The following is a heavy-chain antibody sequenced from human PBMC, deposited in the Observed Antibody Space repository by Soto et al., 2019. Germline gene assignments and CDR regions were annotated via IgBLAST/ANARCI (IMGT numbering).Heavy chain of an antibody. CDR3: AKEAEFGYSYGHVPGDY. CDR2: ISYDGSNR. CDR1: GFTFRSYC. Sequence: QVQLVESGGGVVQPGRSLRLSWAASGFTFRSYCMHWVREAQVKGLEWLAVISYDGSNRYYADPVKGRFTISRDNYKNTLYLQMNILRAEDTAVYYCAKEAEFGYSYGHVPGDYWGQGTLVPVSS. D-gene: IGHD5-18*01. V-gene: IGHV3-30*18. J-gene: IGHJ4*02.